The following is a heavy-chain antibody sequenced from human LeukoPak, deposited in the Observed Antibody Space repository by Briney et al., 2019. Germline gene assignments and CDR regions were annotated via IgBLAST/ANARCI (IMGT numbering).Heavy chain of an antibody. D-gene: IGHD5-18*01. Sequence: PGGSLRLSCAAYGFTVSNHYMSWVREPPGRGLEGVSVIYSGGNTFYTDSVKGRFTISRHNSNNTLYLQMNSLRAEDTAVYYCARVEDTVTLWGQGTLVTVSS. V-gene: IGHV3-53*04. CDR3: ARVEDTVTL. J-gene: IGHJ4*02. CDR1: GFTVSNHY. CDR2: IYSGGNT.